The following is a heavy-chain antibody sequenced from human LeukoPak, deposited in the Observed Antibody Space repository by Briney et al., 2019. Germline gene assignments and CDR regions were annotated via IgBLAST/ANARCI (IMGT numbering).Heavy chain of an antibody. D-gene: IGHD5-24*01. CDR2: ISSSSSYI. Sequence: GESLKISCAASGFTFSSYSMNWVRQAPGKGLEWVSSISSSSSYIYYADSVKGRFTISRDNAKNSLYLQMNSLRAEDTAVYYCARVGDGYNMGDWFDPWGQGTLVTVSS. J-gene: IGHJ5*02. V-gene: IGHV3-21*01. CDR3: ARVGDGYNMGDWFDP. CDR1: GFTFSSYS.